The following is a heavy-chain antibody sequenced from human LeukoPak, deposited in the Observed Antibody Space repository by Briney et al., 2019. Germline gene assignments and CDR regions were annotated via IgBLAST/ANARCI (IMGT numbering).Heavy chain of an antibody. V-gene: IGHV1-3*01. CDR3: ARDISRGALGAYGPFDF. Sequence: ASVKVSCKASGYDLISYTIHWVRQAPGERLEWMGWSNPGNGHSDYSQGFQGRVTISFDTSANTAYMELTSLTSEDTAVYFCARDISRGALGAYGPFDFWGQGTLVAVSS. CDR1: GYDLISYT. CDR2: SNPGNGHS. J-gene: IGHJ4*02. D-gene: IGHD3-16*01.